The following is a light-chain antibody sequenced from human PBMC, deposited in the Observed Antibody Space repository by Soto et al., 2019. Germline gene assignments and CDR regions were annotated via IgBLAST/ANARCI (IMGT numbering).Light chain of an antibody. V-gene: IGKV3-20*01. CDR1: QSVSSSY. Sequence: EIVLTQSPGTLSLSPGERATLSCRASQSVSSSYLAWYQHKPGQAPRPLIYGASSRAIGIPDRFSGSGSGTDITLTISRLEPEDFAVYYCQQYGSSPWTFGQGTKVEIK. J-gene: IGKJ1*01. CDR2: GAS. CDR3: QQYGSSPWT.